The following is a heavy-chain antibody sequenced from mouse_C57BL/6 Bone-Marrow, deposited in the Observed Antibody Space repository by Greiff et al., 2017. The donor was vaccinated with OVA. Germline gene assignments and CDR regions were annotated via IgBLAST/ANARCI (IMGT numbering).Heavy chain of an antibody. CDR1: GFSLTSYA. CDR2: IWTGGGT. D-gene: IGHD2-3*01. J-gene: IGHJ2*01. CDR3: ARIYDGYYEEGYFDY. V-gene: IGHV2-9-1*01. Sequence: VQLQESGPGLVAPSQSLSITCTVSGFSLTSYAISWVRQPPGKGLEWLGVIWTGGGTNYNSALKSRLSISKDNSKSQVFFKMNSLQTDDTARYYCARIYDGYYEEGYFDYWGQGTTLTVSS.